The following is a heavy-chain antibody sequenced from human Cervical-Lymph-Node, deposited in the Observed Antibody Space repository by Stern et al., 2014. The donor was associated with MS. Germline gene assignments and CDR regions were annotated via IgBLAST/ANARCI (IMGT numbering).Heavy chain of an antibody. CDR1: GFTFSSYF. D-gene: IGHD2-8*01. CDR2: LSYDGNHN. Sequence: VQLVESGGALVQPGRSLRLSCAASGFTFSSYFMPWVRQAPGKGLELVSVLSYDGNHNYYAASVKGRFTISRDNSKNTLHLQMNSVTPDDTAIYYCARDYEDTSMLFDHWGQGTLVTVSS. V-gene: IGHV3-30*03. J-gene: IGHJ4*02. CDR3: ARDYEDTSMLFDH.